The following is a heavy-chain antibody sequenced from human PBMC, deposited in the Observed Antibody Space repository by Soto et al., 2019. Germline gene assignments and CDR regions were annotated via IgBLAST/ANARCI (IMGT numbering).Heavy chain of an antibody. Sequence: ASVKVSCKASGFTDYYIHWVRQAPGQGLEWMGWVNPSSGGTNYAQKFQGRVAMTRDTFISTAYMELSRLQSDDTAVYYCAREGSADYGSYGVDVWGQGTTVTVP. CDR3: AREGSADYGSYGVDV. CDR2: VNPSSGGT. V-gene: IGHV1-2*02. CDR1: GFTDYY. D-gene: IGHD4-17*01. J-gene: IGHJ6*02.